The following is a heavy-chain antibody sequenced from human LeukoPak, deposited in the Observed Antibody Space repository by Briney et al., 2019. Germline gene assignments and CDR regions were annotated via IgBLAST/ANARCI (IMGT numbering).Heavy chain of an antibody. V-gene: IGHV1-69*05. D-gene: IGHD4-23*01. CDR3: AVSGNPRYYYMDV. Sequence: SVKVSCKASGGTFSSYAISWVRQAPGQGLEWMGGIIPIFGTANYAQKFQGRVTITTDESTSTAYMELSSLRSEDTAVYYCAVSGNPRYYYMDVWGKGTTVTVSS. CDR1: GGTFSSYA. J-gene: IGHJ6*03. CDR2: IIPIFGTA.